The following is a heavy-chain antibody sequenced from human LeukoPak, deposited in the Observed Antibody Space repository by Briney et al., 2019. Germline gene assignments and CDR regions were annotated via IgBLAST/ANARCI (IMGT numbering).Heavy chain of an antibody. V-gene: IGHV3-30*04. CDR2: ISYDGSDK. J-gene: IGHJ4*02. Sequence: QPGRSLRLSCAASGFTFSSYAVHWVRQAPGKGLEWVTVISYDGSDKYYADSVKGRFTISRDNSKNTLYLQMNSLRAEDTAVYYCAKIGGNVVFWGQGTLVTVSS. D-gene: IGHD4-23*01. CDR1: GFTFSSYA. CDR3: AKIGGNVVF.